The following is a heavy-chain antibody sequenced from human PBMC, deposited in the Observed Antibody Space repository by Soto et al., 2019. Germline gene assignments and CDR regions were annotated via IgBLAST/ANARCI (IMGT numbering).Heavy chain of an antibody. V-gene: IGHV1-69*06. J-gene: IGHJ4*02. Sequence: QERLVQSGAEVRKPGSSVKVSCKVTGGTSTRYAINWVRQAXXXXXEWMGGIVPMFGTSKYAQKFQGRVTITADTSTNIAYMELRSLRSEDTAVYYCNRGSEYDFWSGYLWGQGTLVSVSS. CDR2: IVPMFGTS. CDR1: GGTSTRYA. CDR3: NRGSEYDFWSGYL. D-gene: IGHD3-3*01.